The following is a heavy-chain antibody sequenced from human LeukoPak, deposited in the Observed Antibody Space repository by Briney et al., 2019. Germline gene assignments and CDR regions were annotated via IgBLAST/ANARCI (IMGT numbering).Heavy chain of an antibody. CDR3: ARDRRYNDYDYCFDS. CDR1: GYTFTAYY. J-gene: IGHJ4*02. V-gene: IGHV1-46*01. CDR2: INPSAGST. Sequence: GASVKVSCKASGYTFTAYYMHWVRQAPGHGLEWMGIINPSAGSTTYAQKFQGRVAMTRDTPTSTVYMELSSLRSEDTAVYYCARDRRYNDYDYCFDSWGQGTLVTVSS. D-gene: IGHD5-12*01.